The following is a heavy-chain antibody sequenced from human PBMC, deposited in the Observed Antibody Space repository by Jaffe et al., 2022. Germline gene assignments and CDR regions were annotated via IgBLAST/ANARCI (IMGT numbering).Heavy chain of an antibody. CDR2: INHSGST. CDR3: ARGPGTVRVFLFVY. D-gene: IGHD4-17*01. V-gene: IGHV4-34*01. Sequence: QVQLQQWGAGLLKPSETLSLTCAVYGGSFSGYYWSWIRQPPGKGLEWIGEINHSGSTNYNPSLKSRVTISVDTSKNQFSLKLSSVTAADTAVYYCARGPGTVRVFLFVYWGQGTLVTVSS. CDR1: GGSFSGYY. J-gene: IGHJ4*02.